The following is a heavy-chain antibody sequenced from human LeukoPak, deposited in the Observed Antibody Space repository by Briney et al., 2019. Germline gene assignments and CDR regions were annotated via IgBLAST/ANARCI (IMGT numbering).Heavy chain of an antibody. D-gene: IGHD2-2*01. Sequence: GGSLRLSSAASGFTFSIYSMNWVRQAPGQGLEWVSCISSGSTNIYYADSVGGRFTISRDNAKNSLYLQMNSLRAEDTAVYYCARVGGYCSSVSNCYGDYWGQGILVTVSS. CDR2: ISSGSTNI. V-gene: IGHV3-21*01. CDR3: ARVGGYCSSVSNCYGDY. J-gene: IGHJ4*02. CDR1: GFTFSIYS.